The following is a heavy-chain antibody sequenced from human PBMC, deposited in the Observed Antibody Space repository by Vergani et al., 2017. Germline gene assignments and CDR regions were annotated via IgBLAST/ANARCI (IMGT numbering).Heavy chain of an antibody. D-gene: IGHD2-15*01. CDR2: IIPIFGTA. CDR3: ARGGYCGGGSCYSRWWYFDL. Sequence: QVQLVQSGAEVKKPGSSVKVSCKASGGTFSSYAISWVRQAPGQGLEWMGGIIPIFGTANYAQKFQGRVTITAEESTSAAYMELSSLRSEDTAVYYCARGGYCGGGSCYSRWWYFDLWGRGTLVTVSS. J-gene: IGHJ2*01. CDR1: GGTFSSYA. V-gene: IGHV1-69*01.